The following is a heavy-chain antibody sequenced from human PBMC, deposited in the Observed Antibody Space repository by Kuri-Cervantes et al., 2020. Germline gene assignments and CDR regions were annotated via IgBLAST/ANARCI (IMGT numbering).Heavy chain of an antibody. Sequence: GETLRLSCAASGFTFSNYNMSWIRQAPGKGLEWVSYISSSCSTIYYADSVKGRLTITRDNAKNSLYLQMNSLRAEDTAVYYCARYRTYSSGWNWFDPWGQGTLVTVSS. CDR3: ARYRTYSSGWNWFDP. J-gene: IGHJ5*02. D-gene: IGHD6-19*01. V-gene: IGHV3-11*04. CDR1: GFTFSNYN. CDR2: ISSSCSTI.